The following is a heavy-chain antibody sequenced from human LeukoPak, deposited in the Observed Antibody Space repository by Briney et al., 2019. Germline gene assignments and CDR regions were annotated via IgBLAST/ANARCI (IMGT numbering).Heavy chain of an antibody. Sequence: SETLSLTCTVSGGSISTFYWSWIRQPPGKGLEWIGYIYYSGSTNYNPSLKSRLTISVDTSKNQFSLKLSSVTAADTAVYYCARDRVIGTYYYYYGMDVWGQGTTVTVSS. J-gene: IGHJ6*02. V-gene: IGHV4-59*01. CDR3: ARDRVIGTYYYYYGMDV. CDR1: GGSISTFY. CDR2: IYYSGST. D-gene: IGHD1-26*01.